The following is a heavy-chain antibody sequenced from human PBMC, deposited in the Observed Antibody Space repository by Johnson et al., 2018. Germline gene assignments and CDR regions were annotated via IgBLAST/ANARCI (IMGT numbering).Heavy chain of an antibody. CDR1: GFTFSSYS. D-gene: IGHD5-18*01. CDR3: ARETGYNYGWNDAFDI. J-gene: IGHJ3*02. Sequence: VQLVESGGGLVKPGGSLRLSCAASGFTFSSYSMNWVRQAPGKGLEWVSSISSSSSYIYYADSVKGRFTISRDNAKNSLYLQMNSLRAEDTAVYYCARETGYNYGWNDAFDIWGQGTMVTVSS. V-gene: IGHV3-21*01. CDR2: ISSSSSYI.